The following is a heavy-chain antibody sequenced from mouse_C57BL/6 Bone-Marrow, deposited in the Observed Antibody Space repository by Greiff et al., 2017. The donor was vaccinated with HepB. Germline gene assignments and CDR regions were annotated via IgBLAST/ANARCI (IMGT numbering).Heavy chain of an antibody. CDR2: IYPGDGDT. Sequence: QVQLQQSGAELVKPGASVKISCKASGYAFSSYWMNWVKQRPGKGLEWIGQIYPGDGDTNYNGKFKGKATLTADKSSSTAYMQLSSLTSEDSAVYFCARSRQLRLPFDYWGQGTTLTVSS. CDR3: ARSRQLRLPFDY. V-gene: IGHV1-80*01. J-gene: IGHJ2*01. D-gene: IGHD3-2*02. CDR1: GYAFSSYW.